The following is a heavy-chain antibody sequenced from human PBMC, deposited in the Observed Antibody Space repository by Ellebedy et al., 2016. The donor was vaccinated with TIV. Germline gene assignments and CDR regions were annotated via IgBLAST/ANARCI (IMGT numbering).Heavy chain of an antibody. CDR2: ISGSGGST. V-gene: IGHV3-23*01. J-gene: IGHJ4*02. Sequence: GESLKISXAASGFTFSSYAMSWVRQAPGKGLEWVSAISGSGGSTYYADSVKGRFTISRDNSKNTLYLQMNSLRAEDTAVYYCANFITGFDYWGQGTLVTVSS. CDR1: GFTFSSYA. CDR3: ANFITGFDY. D-gene: IGHD2-8*02.